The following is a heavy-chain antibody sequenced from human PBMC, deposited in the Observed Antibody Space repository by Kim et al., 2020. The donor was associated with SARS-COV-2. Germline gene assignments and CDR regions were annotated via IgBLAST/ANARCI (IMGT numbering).Heavy chain of an antibody. V-gene: IGHV4-59*01. D-gene: IGHD3-22*01. J-gene: IGHJ3*02. CDR1: GGSISSYY. Sequence: SETLSLTCTVSGGSISSYYWSWIRQPPGKGLEWIGYIYHSGSTNYNPSLTSRVTISVDTSKNQFSLKLSSVTAADTAVYYCAGGGGTYYYDSSGPDAFDIWGQGTMVTVSS. CDR3: AGGGGTYYYDSSGPDAFDI. CDR2: IYHSGST.